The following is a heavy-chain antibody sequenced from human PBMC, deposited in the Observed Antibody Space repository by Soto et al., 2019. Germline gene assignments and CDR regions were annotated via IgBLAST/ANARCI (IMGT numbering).Heavy chain of an antibody. CDR2: INHSGST. CDR3: ARGLSSVGDLDY. Sequence: SETLSLTCAVYGGSFSGYYWSWIRQPPGKGLEWIGEINHSGSTNYNPSLESRVTISVDTSKNQFSLKLSSVTAADTAVYYCARGLSSVGDLDYWGQGTLVTVSS. J-gene: IGHJ4*02. CDR1: GGSFSGYY. D-gene: IGHD2-2*01. V-gene: IGHV4-34*01.